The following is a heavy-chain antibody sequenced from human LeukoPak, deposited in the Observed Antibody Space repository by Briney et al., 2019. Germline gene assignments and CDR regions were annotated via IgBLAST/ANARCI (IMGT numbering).Heavy chain of an antibody. CDR1: GYTFTGYY. D-gene: IGHD6-19*01. CDR3: ARSRGYSSSYYYYMDV. CDR2: INPNSGGT. J-gene: IGHJ6*03. Sequence: ASVKVSCKASGYTFTGYYMHWVRLAPGQGLEWMGWINPNSGGTNYAQKFQGRVTMTRDTSISTAYMELSRLRSDDTAVYYCARSRGYSSSYYYYMDVWGKGTTVTVSS. V-gene: IGHV1-2*02.